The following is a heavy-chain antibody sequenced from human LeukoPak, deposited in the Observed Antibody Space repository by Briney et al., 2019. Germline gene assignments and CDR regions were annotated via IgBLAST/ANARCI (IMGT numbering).Heavy chain of an antibody. D-gene: IGHD3-22*01. V-gene: IGHV3-7*03. J-gene: IGHJ4*02. CDR3: AKYGGYYFH. Sequence: GGSLRLSCAASGFIFTNYFMSWVRQAPGKGLEWVANIKQDGSEKYYVDSVKGRFTISRDNAKNSLYLQMNSLRAEDTAVYYCAKYGGYYFHWGQGTLVTVSS. CDR2: IKQDGSEK. CDR1: GFIFTNYF.